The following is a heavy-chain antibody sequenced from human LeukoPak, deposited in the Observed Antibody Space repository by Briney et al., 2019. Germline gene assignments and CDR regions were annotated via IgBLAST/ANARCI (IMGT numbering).Heavy chain of an antibody. V-gene: IGHV3-33*06. J-gene: IGHJ4*02. CDR2: KWFDGSKK. CDR3: AKDPNYGNPDY. CDR1: GFTFSSYG. Sequence: GGSLRLSCAASGFTFSSYGMHWVRQAPGKGLEWVAVKWFDGSKKYYADSVKGRFTISRDNSKNTLYLQMNSLRAEDTAVYYCAKDPNYGNPDYWGQGTLVTVSS. D-gene: IGHD4-11*01.